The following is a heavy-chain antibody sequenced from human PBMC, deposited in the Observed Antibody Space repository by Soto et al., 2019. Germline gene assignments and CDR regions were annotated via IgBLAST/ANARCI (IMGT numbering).Heavy chain of an antibody. J-gene: IGHJ4*02. CDR2: IYPGDSDI. CDR3: ARQKDSSGYYPTLDY. Sequence: PRESLKISFKGSGYSFTSYWIGWVRQIPGKGLEWVGIIYPGDSDIRYSPSFEGQVTISADKSISTSYLHWSSLKASDTAMYYCARQKDSSGYYPTLDYWGQGTLVTVSS. V-gene: IGHV5-51*01. CDR1: GYSFTSYW. D-gene: IGHD3-22*01.